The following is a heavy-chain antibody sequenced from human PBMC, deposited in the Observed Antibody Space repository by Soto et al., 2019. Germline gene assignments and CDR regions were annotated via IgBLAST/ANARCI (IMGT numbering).Heavy chain of an antibody. Sequence: QVQLVESGGGVVQPGRSLRLSCAASGFTFSSYGMHWVRQAPGKGLEWVAVIWYDGSNKYYADSVKGRFTISRDNSKNTLYLQMNSLRAEDTAVYYCARDLYTYYYDSSGYSNFDYWGQGTLVTVSS. CDR3: ARDLYTYYYDSSGYSNFDY. CDR2: IWYDGSNK. CDR1: GFTFSSYG. D-gene: IGHD3-22*01. J-gene: IGHJ4*02. V-gene: IGHV3-33*01.